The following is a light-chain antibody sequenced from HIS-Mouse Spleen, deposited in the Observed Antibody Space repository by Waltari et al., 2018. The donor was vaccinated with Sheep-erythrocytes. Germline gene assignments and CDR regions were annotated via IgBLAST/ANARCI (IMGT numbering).Light chain of an antibody. V-gene: IGKV1-33*01. CDR1: QDITNY. CDR3: QQYDNLPLT. CDR2: DAS. Sequence: IQMTQSPSSLSASVGDRVTITCQASQDITNYLNWYQQKPGKAPKLLIYDASNLETGVPSRFSGSGSGTDFTFTISSLQLEDIATYYCQQYDNLPLTFGGGTKVEIK. J-gene: IGKJ4*01.